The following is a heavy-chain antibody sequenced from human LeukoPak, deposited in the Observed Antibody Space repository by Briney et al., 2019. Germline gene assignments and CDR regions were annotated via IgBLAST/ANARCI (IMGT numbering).Heavy chain of an antibody. CDR1: GGSISSSNW. J-gene: IGHJ3*02. Sequence: SETLSLTCAVSGGSISSSNWWSWVRQPPGKGLEWIGEIYHSGSTYYNPSLKSRVTISVDRSKNQFSLKLSSVTAADTAVYYCARARDYRAFDIWGQGTMVTVSS. V-gene: IGHV4-4*02. CDR3: ARARDYRAFDI. D-gene: IGHD4-11*01. CDR2: IYHSGST.